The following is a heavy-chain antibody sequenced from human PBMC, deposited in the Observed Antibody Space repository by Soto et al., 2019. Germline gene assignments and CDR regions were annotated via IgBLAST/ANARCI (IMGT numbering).Heavy chain of an antibody. Sequence: QVQLQESGPGLVKPSETLSLTCTVSGGSISSDSWSWIRQSPGKALAWIGYSYYNGVTKYNPSLKSRVTISVDTSQNPFSLRLTSVTAADTAVYYCARRSRSSSGWYFLDDWGQGTLFTVSS. CDR3: ARRSRSSSGWYFLDD. CDR2: SYYNGVT. CDR1: GGSISSDS. D-gene: IGHD6-19*01. V-gene: IGHV4-59*01. J-gene: IGHJ4*02.